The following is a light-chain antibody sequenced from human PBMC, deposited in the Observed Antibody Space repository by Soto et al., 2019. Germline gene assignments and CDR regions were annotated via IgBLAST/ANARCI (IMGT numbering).Light chain of an antibody. CDR2: KVS. V-gene: IGKV2-30*02. CDR1: QSLVRSDGDTY. Sequence: DVVMTQSPLSLPVTLGQPASISSSSSQSLVRSDGDTYLNWFLQRPGQSPRRLIYKVSNWDSGVPDRFSGSGSGTDFTLKISRVEAEDVGIYYCMQGTHWPPTFGQGTKVEIK. J-gene: IGKJ1*01. CDR3: MQGTHWPPT.